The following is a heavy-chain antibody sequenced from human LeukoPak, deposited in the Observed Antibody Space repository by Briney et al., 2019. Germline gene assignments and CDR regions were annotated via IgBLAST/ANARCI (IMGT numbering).Heavy chain of an antibody. D-gene: IGHD2-2*01. J-gene: IGHJ3*02. CDR1: GFTFSSYE. CDR3: TSRYCTSTNCYSFDN. V-gene: IGHV3-48*03. CDR2: ISSSGSTI. Sequence: GGSLRLSCAASGFTFSSYEMNWVRQAPGKGLEWVSHISSSGSTIYYADSVKGRFSISRDNAKNSLYLQVNSLRVEDTAVYYCTSRYCTSTNCYSFDNWGQGTLVTVSS.